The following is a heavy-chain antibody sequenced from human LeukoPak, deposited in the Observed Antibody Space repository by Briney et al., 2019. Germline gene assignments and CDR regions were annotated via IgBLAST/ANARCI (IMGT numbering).Heavy chain of an antibody. V-gene: IGHV1-46*01. CDR2: INPGEGNT. CDR3: ARAGDSTGYYLGSRFDY. D-gene: IGHD3-22*01. CDR1: GYTFTSYY. J-gene: IGHJ4*02. Sequence: GASVKVSCKASGYTFTSYYLHWVRQAPGQGLEWMVIINPGEGNTNYAQKFQDRVTMTRDTSTSTVYMELSSLRSEDTAVYYCARAGDSTGYYLGSRFDYWGQGTLVTVSS.